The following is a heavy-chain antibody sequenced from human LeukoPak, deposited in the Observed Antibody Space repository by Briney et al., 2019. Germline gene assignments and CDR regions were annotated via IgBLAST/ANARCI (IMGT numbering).Heavy chain of an antibody. V-gene: IGHV4-30-4*01. CDR3: ARDRPNWNDERAFDI. Sequence: REPPKKGLEWIGYIYYSGSTYYNPSLKSRVTISVDTSKNQFSLKLSSVTAADTAVYYCARDRPNWNDERAFDIWGQGTMVTVSS. D-gene: IGHD1-1*01. CDR2: IYYSGST. J-gene: IGHJ3*02.